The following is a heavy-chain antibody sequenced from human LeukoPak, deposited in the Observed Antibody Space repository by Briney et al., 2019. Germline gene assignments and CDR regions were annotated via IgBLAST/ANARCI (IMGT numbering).Heavy chain of an antibody. J-gene: IGHJ4*02. CDR3: GRAGYSYGYVGYFDY. CDR1: GYTFSIYS. D-gene: IGHD5-18*01. CDR2: ISAYNGNT. Sequence: GASLKVSCKASGYTFSIYSIAWVRQAPGQGLEWRGWISAYNGNTKYAQKSQGRVTMTTDTSTSTAYMELRSLRSDDTAVYYCGRAGYSYGYVGYFDYWGQGTLVTVSS. V-gene: IGHV1-18*04.